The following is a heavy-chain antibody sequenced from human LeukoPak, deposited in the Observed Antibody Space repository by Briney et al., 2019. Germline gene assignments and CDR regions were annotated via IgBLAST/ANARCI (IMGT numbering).Heavy chain of an antibody. Sequence: PGGSLRLSRAASGFSFSSYSMNWVRQAPGKGLEWVSSISSSSNYIYYADSVKGRFTISRDDSKNTLYLQMNSLRAGDTAVYYCASAVSSGWDYFDQWGQGTLVTVSS. CDR1: GFSFSSYS. J-gene: IGHJ4*02. CDR2: ISSSSNYI. V-gene: IGHV3-21*04. D-gene: IGHD6-19*01. CDR3: ASAVSSGWDYFDQ.